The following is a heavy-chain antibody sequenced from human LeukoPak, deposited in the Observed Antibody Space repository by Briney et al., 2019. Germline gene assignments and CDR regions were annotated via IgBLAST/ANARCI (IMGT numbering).Heavy chain of an antibody. V-gene: IGHV1-24*01. CDR3: ATRKGYYYDSSGFDY. D-gene: IGHD3-22*01. Sequence: ASVKVSCKVSGYTLTELSMHWVRQAPGKGLEWMGGFDPEDGETIYALKFQGRVTMTEDTSTDTAYMELSSLRSEDTAVYYCATRKGYYYDSSGFDYWGQGTLVTVSS. J-gene: IGHJ4*02. CDR2: FDPEDGET. CDR1: GYTLTELS.